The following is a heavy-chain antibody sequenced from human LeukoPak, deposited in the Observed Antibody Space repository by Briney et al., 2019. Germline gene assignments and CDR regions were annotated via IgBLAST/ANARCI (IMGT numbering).Heavy chain of an antibody. CDR1: GGSFSSYY. CDR3: ASSIVGAPIDY. V-gene: IGHV4-59*08. Sequence: PSETLSLTCAVYGGSFSSYYWSWIRQPPGKGLEWIGYIYYSGSTNYNPSLKSRVTISVDTSKNQFSLKLSSVTAADTAVYYCASSIVGAPIDYWGQGTLVTVSS. J-gene: IGHJ4*02. CDR2: IYYSGST. D-gene: IGHD1-26*01.